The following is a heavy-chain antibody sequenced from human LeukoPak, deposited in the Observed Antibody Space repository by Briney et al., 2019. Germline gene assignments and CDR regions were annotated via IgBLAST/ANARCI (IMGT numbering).Heavy chain of an antibody. D-gene: IGHD3-3*01. J-gene: IGHJ4*02. CDR1: GFTFSSYW. Sequence: PGGSLRLSCAASGFTFSSYWMSWFRQAPGKGLEWVGFIRSKAYGGTTEYAASVKGRFTISRDDSKSIAYLQMNSLKTEDTAVYYCTRDRLKYDFWSGYPDYWGQGTLVTVSS. CDR3: TRDRLKYDFWSGYPDY. V-gene: IGHV3-49*03. CDR2: IRSKAYGGTT.